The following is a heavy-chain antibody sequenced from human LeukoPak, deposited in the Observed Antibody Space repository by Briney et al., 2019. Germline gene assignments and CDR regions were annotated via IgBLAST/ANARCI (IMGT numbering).Heavy chain of an antibody. Sequence: GGSLRLSFAASGFTFSSYAMSWVRQSPGKGLEWVSAISGSGGSTYYADSVKGRFTISRDNSKNTLYLQMNSLRAEDTAVYYCAKDKVSTWEPRDYWGQGTLVTVSS. CDR2: ISGSGGST. D-gene: IGHD1-26*01. V-gene: IGHV3-23*01. CDR1: GFTFSSYA. CDR3: AKDKVSTWEPRDY. J-gene: IGHJ4*02.